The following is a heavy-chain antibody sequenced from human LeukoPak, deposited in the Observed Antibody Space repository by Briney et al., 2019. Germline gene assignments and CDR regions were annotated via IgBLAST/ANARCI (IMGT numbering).Heavy chain of an antibody. CDR3: ARGGRRLYYYYYYMDV. D-gene: IGHD6-25*01. J-gene: IGHJ6*03. Sequence: SETLSLTCAVYGGSFSGYYWSWIRQPPGKGLEWIGEINHSGSTNYNPSLKSRVTISVDTSKNQFSLKLSSVTAADTAVYYCARGGRRLYYYYYYMDVWGKGTTVTVSS. CDR1: GGSFSGYY. V-gene: IGHV4-34*01. CDR2: INHSGST.